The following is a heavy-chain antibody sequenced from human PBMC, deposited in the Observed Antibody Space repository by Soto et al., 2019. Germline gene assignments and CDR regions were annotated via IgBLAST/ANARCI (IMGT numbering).Heavy chain of an antibody. CDR1: GGSFSGYC. D-gene: IGHD2-8*02. CDR2: INHSGST. Sequence: SETLSLTCAVYGGSFSGYCWTWIRQPPGTGLEWIGEINHSGSTNYNPSIKSRVTISVDTSKNQFSLKLTSVTAADTAVYYCARDKITGLFDYWGQGTLVTVS. J-gene: IGHJ4*02. V-gene: IGHV4-34*01. CDR3: ARDKITGLFDY.